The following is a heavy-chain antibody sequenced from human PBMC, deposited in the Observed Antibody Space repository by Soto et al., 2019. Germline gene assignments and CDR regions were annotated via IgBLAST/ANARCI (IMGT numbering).Heavy chain of an antibody. CDR3: ASRHSSPYFDY. CDR1: GGSISSGDYY. D-gene: IGHD6-13*01. CDR2: IYYSGST. Sequence: QVQLQESGPGLVKPSQTLSLTCTVSGGSISSGDYYWSWIRQPPGKGLEWIGSIYYSGSTYYNPSLKSRVTISVDTSKNQFSLKLNSVTAAGAAVYYCASRHSSPYFDYWGQGTLVTVSS. J-gene: IGHJ4*02. V-gene: IGHV4-30-4*01.